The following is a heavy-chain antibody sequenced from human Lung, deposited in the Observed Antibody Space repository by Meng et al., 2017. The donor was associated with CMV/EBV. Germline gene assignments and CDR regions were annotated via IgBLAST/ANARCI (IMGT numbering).Heavy chain of an antibody. Sequence: ASVXVSCKASGYTFTAHYFHWVRQAPGQGLEWMGWIHPHRGDTNYEQQFQGRVTLTRDTSINTGYMELTRLTYDDTAVYYCARDNNWGPDYWGQGTLVTVSS. CDR1: GYTFTAHY. J-gene: IGHJ4*02. V-gene: IGHV1-2*02. CDR2: IHPHRGDT. D-gene: IGHD7-27*01. CDR3: ARDNNWGPDY.